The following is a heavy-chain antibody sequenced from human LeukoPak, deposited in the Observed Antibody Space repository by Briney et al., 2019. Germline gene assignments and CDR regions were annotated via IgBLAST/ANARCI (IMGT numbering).Heavy chain of an antibody. D-gene: IGHD3-10*01. CDR2: ISFSGSYI. J-gene: IGHJ4*02. CDR3: AKGYYGSGSPYFDY. CDR1: GFTFSSYS. Sequence: GGSLRLSCAASGFTFSSYSMNWVRQAPGKGLEWVSSISFSGSYIYYADSLKGRITISRDNAKNSLFLQMDSLTAEDTAVYYCAKGYYGSGSPYFDYWGQGTLVTVSS. V-gene: IGHV3-21*01.